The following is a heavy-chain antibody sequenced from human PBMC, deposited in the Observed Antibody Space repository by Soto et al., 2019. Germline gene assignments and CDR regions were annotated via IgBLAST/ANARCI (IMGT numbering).Heavy chain of an antibody. J-gene: IGHJ5*02. V-gene: IGHV6-1*01. D-gene: IGHD3-10*01. CDR1: GDSVSSNSAA. CDR2: TYYRAKWYN. Sequence: PSQTLSLTCAMSGDSVSSNSAAGNWIRQSPSRGRGWRGRTYYRAKWYNDYAGAVKSRITINPDTSNNQFSLQLTSVPPAHTAVYYCARDLIFTVTMVRGVRPFDPWGQGTLVTVSS. CDR3: ARDLIFTVTMVRGVRPFDP.